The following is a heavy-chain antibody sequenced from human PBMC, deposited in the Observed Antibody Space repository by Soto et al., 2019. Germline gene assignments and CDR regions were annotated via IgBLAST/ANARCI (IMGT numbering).Heavy chain of an antibody. D-gene: IGHD6-19*01. V-gene: IGHV4-59*11. J-gene: IGHJ4*02. CDR2: IFYSGDT. CDR3: ARVGSSGWSPDY. Sequence: PSETLSLTCTVSGGSISGHYWSWIRQPPGKGLEWIGYIFYSGDTNYNPSLRSRVTISVDTSQNQFSLKLSSVTTADTAMYYCARVGSSGWSPDYWGQGTLVTVSS. CDR1: GGSISGHY.